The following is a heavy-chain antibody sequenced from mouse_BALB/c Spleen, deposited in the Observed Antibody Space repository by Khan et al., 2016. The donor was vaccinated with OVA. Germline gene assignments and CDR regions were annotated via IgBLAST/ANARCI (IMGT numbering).Heavy chain of an antibody. CDR1: GYSITSDYS. Sequence: EVQLQESGPGLVKPSQSLSLTCTVTGYSITSDYSWNWIRQFPGNRLEWMGYISYSGSTRSTPSLKSRISITRDTSKNQFFLQLNSVTAEDTATYYCARGRGYWGQGTLVTVSA. CDR3: ARGRGY. V-gene: IGHV3-2*02. CDR2: ISYSGST. J-gene: IGHJ3*02. D-gene: IGHD3-3*01.